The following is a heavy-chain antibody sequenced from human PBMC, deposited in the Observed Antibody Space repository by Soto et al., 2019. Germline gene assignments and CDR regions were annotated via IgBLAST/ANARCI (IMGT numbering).Heavy chain of an antibody. J-gene: IGHJ4*02. CDR1: GGSFSGYY. CDR2: INHSGST. V-gene: IGHV4-34*01. D-gene: IGHD3-10*01. CDR3: ARVTRIRRGSGSYPDGVAY. Sequence: SXTLSLTCAVYGGSFSGYYWSWVRQPPVKGLEWIGEINHSGSTNYNPSLKSRVTISVDTSKNQFSLKLSSVTAADTAVYYCARVTRIRRGSGSYPDGVAYWGQGTLVTVSS.